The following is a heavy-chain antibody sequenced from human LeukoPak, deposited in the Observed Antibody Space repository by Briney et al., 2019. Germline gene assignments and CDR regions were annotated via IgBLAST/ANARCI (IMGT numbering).Heavy chain of an antibody. CDR3: ARVTGSTTYSSSWTNWFAP. D-gene: IGHD6-13*01. Sequence: KPSETLSLTCAVYGGSFSGYYWSWIRQPPGKGLEWIGEINHSGSTNYNPSLKSRVTISVDTSKNQFSLKLSSVAAADTAVYYCARVTGSTTYSSSWTNWFAPWGQGTLVTVSS. CDR1: GGSFSGYY. CDR2: INHSGST. J-gene: IGHJ5*02. V-gene: IGHV4-34*01.